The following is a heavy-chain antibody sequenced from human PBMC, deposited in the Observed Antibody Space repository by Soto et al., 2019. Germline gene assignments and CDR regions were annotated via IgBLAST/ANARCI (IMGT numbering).Heavy chain of an antibody. V-gene: IGHV5-51*01. D-gene: IGHD4-17*01. Sequence: PGESLKISCKGSGYSFTSYWIGWVRQMPGKGLEWMGIIYPGDSDTRYSPSFQGQVTISVDKSISTAYLQWSSLKASDTAMYYCARSGGTVTQDYYYYYGMDVWGQGTTVTVSS. CDR2: IYPGDSDT. J-gene: IGHJ6*02. CDR1: GYSFTSYW. CDR3: ARSGGTVTQDYYYYYGMDV.